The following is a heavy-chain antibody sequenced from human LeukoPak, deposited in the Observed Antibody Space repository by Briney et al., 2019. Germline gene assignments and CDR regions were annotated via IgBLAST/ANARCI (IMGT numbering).Heavy chain of an antibody. CDR1: GGSISSGSYY. CDR3: ARAAAARPKNWFDP. V-gene: IGHV4-61*02. D-gene: IGHD6-6*01. J-gene: IGHJ5*02. CDR2: IYTSGST. Sequence: PSETLSLTCTVSGGSISSGSYYWRWIRQPAGKGLEWIGRIYTSGSTNYNPSLKSRVTISVDTSKNQFSLKLSSVTAADTAVYYCARAAAARPKNWFDPWGQGTLVTVSS.